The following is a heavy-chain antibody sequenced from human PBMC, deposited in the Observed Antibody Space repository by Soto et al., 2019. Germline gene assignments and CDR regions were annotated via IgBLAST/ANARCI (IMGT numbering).Heavy chain of an antibody. CDR1: GGTFSSYA. CDR2: IIPIFGTA. Sequence: SVKVSCKGSGGTFSSYAIRWVRQAPGQGREWMGGIIPIFGTANYAQKFQGRVTITADESTSTAYMELSSLRSEDTAVYYCAVPRAPGAFDIWGQGTMVTVSS. J-gene: IGHJ3*02. CDR3: AVPRAPGAFDI. V-gene: IGHV1-69*13.